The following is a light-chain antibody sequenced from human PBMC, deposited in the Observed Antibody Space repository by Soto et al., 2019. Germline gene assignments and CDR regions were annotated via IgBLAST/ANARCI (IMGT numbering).Light chain of an antibody. V-gene: IGLV4-60*02. CDR3: ETWGSNTRV. Sequence: QLVLTQSSSASASLGSSVKLTCTRSSGHSSYIIAWHQQQPGKAPRYLMKLEGSGSYNKGSGVPDRFSGSSSGADRYLTISLLQFEDEADYYCETWGSNTRVFGGGTKLTVL. J-gene: IGLJ3*02. CDR2: LEGSGSY. CDR1: SGHSSYI.